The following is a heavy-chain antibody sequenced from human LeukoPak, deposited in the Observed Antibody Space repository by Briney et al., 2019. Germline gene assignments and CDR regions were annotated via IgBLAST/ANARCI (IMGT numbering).Heavy chain of an antibody. CDR1: GYTLTELS. CDR3: ATGGYDILTGYRY. CDR2: FDPEDGET. D-gene: IGHD3-9*01. J-gene: IGHJ4*02. Sequence: ASVKVSCKVSGYTLTELSMHWVRQAPGKGLEWMGGFDPEDGETIYAQKFQGRVTMTEGTSTDTAYMELSSLRSEDTAVYYCATGGYDILTGYRYWGQGTLVTVSS. V-gene: IGHV1-24*01.